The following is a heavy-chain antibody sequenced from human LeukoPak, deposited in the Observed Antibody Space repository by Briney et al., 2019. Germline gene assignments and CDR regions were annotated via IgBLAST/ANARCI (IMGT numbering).Heavy chain of an antibody. Sequence: GESLKISCKGSGYSFTGYWIGWVRQMPGKGLEWMGIIYPGDSDTRYSPSFQGQVTISADKSISTAYLQWSSLKASDTAMYYCARRYYDILTGYYLYDYWGQGTLVTVSS. V-gene: IGHV5-51*01. CDR1: GYSFTGYW. CDR3: ARRYYDILTGYYLYDY. D-gene: IGHD3-9*01. CDR2: IYPGDSDT. J-gene: IGHJ4*02.